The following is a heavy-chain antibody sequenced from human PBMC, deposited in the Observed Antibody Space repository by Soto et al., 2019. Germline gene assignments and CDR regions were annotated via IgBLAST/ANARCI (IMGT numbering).Heavy chain of an antibody. J-gene: IGHJ4*02. CDR2: IWYDGSNK. V-gene: IGHV3-33*01. CDR1: GFTFSSYG. D-gene: IGHD3-22*01. CDR3: ARDQYYYASSGYYYYY. Sequence: PGGSLRLSCAASGFTFSSYGMHWVRQAPGKGLEWVAVIWYDGSNKYYADSVKGRFTISRDNSKNTLYLQMNSLRAEDTAVYYCARDQYYYASSGYYYYYWGQGTLVTVSS.